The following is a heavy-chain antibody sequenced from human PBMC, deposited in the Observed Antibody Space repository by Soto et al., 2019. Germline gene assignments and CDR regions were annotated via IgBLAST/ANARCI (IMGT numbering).Heavy chain of an antibody. CDR2: IYYSGST. CDR1: GGSISSGGYY. V-gene: IGHV4-31*03. J-gene: IGHJ6*02. CDR3: AREDNCSSTSCSYGMDV. D-gene: IGHD2-2*01. Sequence: SETLSLTCTVSGGSISSGGYYWSWLRQHPGKGLEWIGYIYYSGSTYYNPSLKSRVTISVDTSKNQFSLKLSSVTAADTAVYYCAREDNCSSTSCSYGMDVWGQGTTVTVSS.